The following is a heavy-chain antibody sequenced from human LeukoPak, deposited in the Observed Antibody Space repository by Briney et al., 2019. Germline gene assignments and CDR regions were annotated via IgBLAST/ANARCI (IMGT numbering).Heavy chain of an antibody. CDR3: ARVFSGSFDC. CDR2: INWNAGSI. V-gene: IGHV3-20*04. J-gene: IGHJ4*02. Sequence: GGSLRLSCAASGFTFDDYGMSWVRQAPGKGLEGVSGINWNAGSIGYADSVKGRFTISRDNAKNSLNLQMNSLGVEDTALYYCARVFSGSFDCWGQGTLVTVSS. D-gene: IGHD1-26*01. CDR1: GFTFDDYG.